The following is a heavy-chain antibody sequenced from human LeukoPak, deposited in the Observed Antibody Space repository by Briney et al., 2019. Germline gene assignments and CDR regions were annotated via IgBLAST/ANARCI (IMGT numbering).Heavy chain of an antibody. CDR1: GYSFTSYW. J-gene: IGHJ4*02. CDR2: IYPGDSDT. D-gene: IGHD4-11*01. CDR3: ARXERREDYRHEFDY. V-gene: IGHV5-51*01. Sequence: GESLKISCKGSGYSFTSYWIGWVRQMPGKGLEWMGIIYPGDSDTRYSPSFQGQVTISADKSISTAYLQWSSLKASDTAMYYCARXERREDYRHEFDYWGQGTLVTVSS.